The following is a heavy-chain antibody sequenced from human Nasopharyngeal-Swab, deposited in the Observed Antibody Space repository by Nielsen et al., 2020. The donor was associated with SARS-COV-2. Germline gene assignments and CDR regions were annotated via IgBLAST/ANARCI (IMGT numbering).Heavy chain of an antibody. CDR3: ARGTIRGYYYYYMDV. J-gene: IGHJ6*03. Sequence: SETLSLTCTVSGGSISSYYWSWIRHPPGKGLEWIGYTYYSGSTNYNPSLKSRVTISVDTSKNQFSLKLSSVTAADTAVYYCARGTIRGYYYYYMDVWGKGTTVTVSS. CDR1: GGSISSYY. CDR2: TYYSGST. D-gene: IGHD3-9*01. V-gene: IGHV4-59*01.